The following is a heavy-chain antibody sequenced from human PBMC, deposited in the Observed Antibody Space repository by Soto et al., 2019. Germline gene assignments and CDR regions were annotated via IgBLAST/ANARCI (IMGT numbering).Heavy chain of an antibody. CDR1: GFIFNNYA. V-gene: IGHV3-23*01. Sequence: EVQLLESGGGLVQPGESLRLSCAASGFIFNNYAMSWVRQAPGKGLEWVSSISGSGGSTYYADSVKGRFTISRDNSKNTLYLQMNSLRAEDTAIYYCAKGELGTDYWGQGTLVTLSS. D-gene: IGHD1-7*01. CDR3: AKGELGTDY. CDR2: ISGSGGST. J-gene: IGHJ4*02.